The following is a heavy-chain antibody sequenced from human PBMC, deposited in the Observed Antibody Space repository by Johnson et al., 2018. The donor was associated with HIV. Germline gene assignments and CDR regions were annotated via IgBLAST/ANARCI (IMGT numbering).Heavy chain of an antibody. D-gene: IGHD3-16*01. J-gene: IGHJ3*02. CDR1: GFTFSSYA. CDR2: TSYDGNNE. V-gene: IGHV3-30*14. Sequence: QMLLVESGGGVVQPGRSLRLSCASSGFTFSSYAMHWVRQAPGKGLAWVAVTSYDGNNEYYAESVKGRFTISRDNSKNTLYLQMNSLRAEDTAVYYCAKDLFTEREDDVYDEGFDIWGPGTMVTVSS. CDR3: AKDLFTEREDDVYDEGFDI.